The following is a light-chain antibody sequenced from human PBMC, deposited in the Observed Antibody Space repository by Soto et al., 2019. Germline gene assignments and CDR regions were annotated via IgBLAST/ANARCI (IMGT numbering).Light chain of an antibody. CDR3: SSYTSSSTLSTYV. CDR2: DVS. J-gene: IGLJ1*01. V-gene: IGLV2-14*03. Sequence: QSALTQPASVSGSPGQSITISCTGTSSDVGGYNYVSWYQHHPGKAPKLMIYDVSNRPSGVSNRFSGSNSGNTASLIISGLHAEDEADYYCSSYTSSSTLSTYVFGTGTKLTVL. CDR1: SSDVGGYNY.